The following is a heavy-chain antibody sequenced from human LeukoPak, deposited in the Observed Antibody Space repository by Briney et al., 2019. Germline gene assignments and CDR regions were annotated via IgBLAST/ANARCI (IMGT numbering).Heavy chain of an antibody. CDR3: AKSPSRYSGSPLGY. J-gene: IGHJ4*02. D-gene: IGHD1-26*01. Sequence: HPGGSLRLSCAASRFTFSSYAMSWVRHAPEKGLEWVSGISWNSGSIVYADSVKGRFTISRDNAKNSLYLQMNSLRAEDTALYYCAKSPSRYSGSPLGYWGQGTLVTVSS. V-gene: IGHV3-9*01. CDR2: ISWNSGSI. CDR1: RFTFSSYA.